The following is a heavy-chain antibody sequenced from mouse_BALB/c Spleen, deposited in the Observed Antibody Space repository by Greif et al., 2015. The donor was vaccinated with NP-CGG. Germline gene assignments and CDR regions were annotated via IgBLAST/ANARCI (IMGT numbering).Heavy chain of an antibody. J-gene: IGHJ4*01. V-gene: IGHV14-3*02. Sequence: VQLQQSGAELVKPGASVKLSCTASGFNIKDTYMRWVKQRPEQGLEWIGRIDPANGNTKYDPKFQGKATITADTSSNTAYLQLSSLTSEDTAVYYCARDRSYAMDYWGQGTSVTVSS. CDR1: GFNIKDTY. CDR3: ARDRSYAMDY. CDR2: IDPANGNT.